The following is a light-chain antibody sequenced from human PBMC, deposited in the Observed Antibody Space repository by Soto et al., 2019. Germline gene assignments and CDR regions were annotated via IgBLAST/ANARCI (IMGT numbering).Light chain of an antibody. J-gene: IGLJ1*01. Sequence: QSALTQPASVSGSHGQSITISCTGTSSDVGGYNYVSWYQQHPGKAPKLMIYDVSNRPSGVSNRFSGSKSGNTASLTISGLQAEDEADYYCSSYTSRSSSTYVFGTGTKLTVL. CDR2: DVS. V-gene: IGLV2-14*01. CDR1: SSDVGGYNY. CDR3: SSYTSRSSSTYV.